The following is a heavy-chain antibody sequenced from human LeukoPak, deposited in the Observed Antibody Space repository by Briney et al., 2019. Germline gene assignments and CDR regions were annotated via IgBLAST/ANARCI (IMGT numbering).Heavy chain of an antibody. V-gene: IGHV1-18*01. CDR1: GYTCINYG. J-gene: IGHJ4*02. CDR2: ISRYTGNT. CDR3: AREWDSGNEL. Sequence: ASVQVSCKASGYTCINYGISWVRQAPGEGLEWMGWISRYTGNTTYELQLQGRVIMITDTSTSTADLELTRLISDDTAVYYCAREWDSGNELWGQGTLGTVSS. D-gene: IGHD5-12*01.